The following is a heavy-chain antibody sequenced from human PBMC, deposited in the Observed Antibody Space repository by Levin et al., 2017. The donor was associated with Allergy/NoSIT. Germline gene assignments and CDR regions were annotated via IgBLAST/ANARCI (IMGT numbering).Heavy chain of an antibody. Sequence: GGSLRLSCAASGFTFSSYGMHWVRQAPGKGLEWVAVISYDGSNKYYADSVKGRFTISRDNSKNTLYLQMNSLRAEDTAVYYCAKDRSSSWSFDYWGQGTLVTVSS. CDR2: ISYDGSNK. CDR3: AKDRSSSWSFDY. D-gene: IGHD6-13*01. J-gene: IGHJ4*02. V-gene: IGHV3-30*18. CDR1: GFTFSSYG.